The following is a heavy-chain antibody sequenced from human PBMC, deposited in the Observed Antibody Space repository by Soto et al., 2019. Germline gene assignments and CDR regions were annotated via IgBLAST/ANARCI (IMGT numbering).Heavy chain of an antibody. D-gene: IGHD2-2*01. CDR2: IYSGGST. V-gene: IGHV3-53*01. CDR3: ARRNRRYCSSTSCSYYYYGMDV. Sequence: GGSLRLSCAASGFTVSSNYMSWVRQAPGKGLEWVSVIYSGGSTYYADSVKGRFTISRDNSTNTLYLQMNSLRAEDTAVYYCARRNRRYCSSTSCSYYYYGMDVWGQGTTVTVSS. J-gene: IGHJ6*02. CDR1: GFTVSSNY.